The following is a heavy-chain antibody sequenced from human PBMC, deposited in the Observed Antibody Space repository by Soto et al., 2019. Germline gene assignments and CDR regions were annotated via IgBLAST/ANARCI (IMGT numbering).Heavy chain of an antibody. CDR1: GFTFSNYA. Sequence: GESLKISCAASGFTFSNYAMSWVRQAPGKGLEWVSVISSSGGSTYYADSVKGRFTISRDNSKNTLYLQVNSLRAEDTAVYYCAKDDSDFWSGYYLKYFHHWGQGTLVTVSS. D-gene: IGHD3-3*01. CDR2: ISSSGGST. J-gene: IGHJ1*01. V-gene: IGHV3-23*01. CDR3: AKDDSDFWSGYYLKYFHH.